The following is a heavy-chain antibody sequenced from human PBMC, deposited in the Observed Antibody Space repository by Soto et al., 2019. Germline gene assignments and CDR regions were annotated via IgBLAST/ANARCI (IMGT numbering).Heavy chain of an antibody. CDR2: ISYDGSNK. V-gene: IGHV3-30*18. Sequence: QVQLVESGGGVVQPGRSLRLSCAASGFTFSSYGMHWVRQAPGKGLEWVAVISYDGSNKYYADSVKGRFTISRDNSKNTLYLQMNCLRAEDTAVYYCAKDPLLPSGDAFDIWGQGTMVTVSS. D-gene: IGHD1-26*01. CDR3: AKDPLLPSGDAFDI. J-gene: IGHJ3*02. CDR1: GFTFSSYG.